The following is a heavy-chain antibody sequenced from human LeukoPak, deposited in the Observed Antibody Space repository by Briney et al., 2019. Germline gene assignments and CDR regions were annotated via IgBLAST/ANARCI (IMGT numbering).Heavy chain of an antibody. CDR2: IKQDGSEK. D-gene: IGHD6-13*01. J-gene: IGHJ3*02. V-gene: IGHV3-7*03. CDR3: AREIGSSSWYGSGDDAFDI. Sequence: GGSLRLSCAASGFTFSNYAVSWVRQAPGKGLEWVANIKQDGSEKYYVDSVKGRFTISRDNAKNSLYLQMNSLRAEDTAVYYCAREIGSSSWYGSGDDAFDIWGQGTMVTVSS. CDR1: GFTFSNYA.